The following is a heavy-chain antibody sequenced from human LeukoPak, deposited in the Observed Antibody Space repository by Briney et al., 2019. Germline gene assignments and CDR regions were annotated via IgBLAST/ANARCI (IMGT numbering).Heavy chain of an antibody. J-gene: IGHJ6*03. CDR3: ARAAVTSSYYYYYYMDV. CDR2: VSYSGSA. V-gene: IGHV4-39*07. D-gene: IGHD4-17*01. Sequence: SETLSLTCTVSDDSISISSYFWGWIRQPPGKGLEWIGSVSYSGSAHYNPSLKSRVTILLDTSKSLFSLKLRSVTAADTAVYYCARAAVTSSYYYYYYMDVWGKGTTVTISS. CDR1: DDSISISSYF.